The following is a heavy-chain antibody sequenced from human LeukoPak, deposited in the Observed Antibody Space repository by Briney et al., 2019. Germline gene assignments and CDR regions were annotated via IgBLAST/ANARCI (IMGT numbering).Heavy chain of an antibody. V-gene: IGHV2-5*02. D-gene: IGHD5-18*01. J-gene: IGHJ4*02. CDR2: IYWDDDK. Sequence: SGPTLLNPPQTLTLTITFSGFALSTSGVGVGWIRQPPGKALEWLALIYWDDDKRYSPSLKSRLTITKDTSKNQVVLTMTNMDPVDTATYYCAHSNSYGPGLIFDYWGQGTLVTVSS. CDR3: AHSNSYGPGLIFDY. CDR1: GFALSTSGVG.